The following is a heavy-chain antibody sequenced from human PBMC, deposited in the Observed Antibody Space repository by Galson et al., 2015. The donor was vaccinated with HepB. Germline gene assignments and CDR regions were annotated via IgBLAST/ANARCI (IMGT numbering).Heavy chain of an antibody. CDR3: ARGVVAGPYLLDC. V-gene: IGHV3-21*01. CDR1: GFTFSSYS. J-gene: IGHJ4*02. CDR2: ISSGSGYI. D-gene: IGHD2-15*01. Sequence: SLRLSCAASGFTFSSYSMNWVRQAPGKGLEWVSSISSGSGYIYYADSVKGRFTISRDNAENSLYLQMNSLRAEDTAVYYCARGVVAGPYLLDCWGQGTLVTVSS.